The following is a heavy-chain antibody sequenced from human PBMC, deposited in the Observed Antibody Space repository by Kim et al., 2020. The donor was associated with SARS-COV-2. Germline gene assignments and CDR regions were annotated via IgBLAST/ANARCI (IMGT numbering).Heavy chain of an antibody. CDR1: GGSISSSDW. Sequence: SETLSLTCAVSGGSISSSDWWSWVRQPPGKGLEWIGEISHSGSTNYNPSLKSRVTISVDKSRNQFSLELSSVTAADTAVYYCARDGRQLDLYYYYYGMDV. J-gene: IGHJ6*01. CDR3: ARDGRQLDLYYYYYGMDV. D-gene: IGHD2-2*01. CDR2: ISHSGST. V-gene: IGHV4-4*02.